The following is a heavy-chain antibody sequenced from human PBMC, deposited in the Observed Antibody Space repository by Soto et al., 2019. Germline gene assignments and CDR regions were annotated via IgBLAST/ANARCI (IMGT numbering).Heavy chain of an antibody. J-gene: IGHJ4*02. V-gene: IGHV3-15*01. D-gene: IGHD1-1*01. CDR1: AFAFGNYA. CDR2: IKSKTDDGTT. Sequence: GGSLRLSCVVTAFAFGNYAVTWVRQAPGKGLEWVGRIKSKTDDGTTDYAAPVKGRFTISRDDAKNTLYLQMNRLKTEDTAVYYCTREGDTGSYFDYWGQGTLVTVSS. CDR3: TREGDTGSYFDY.